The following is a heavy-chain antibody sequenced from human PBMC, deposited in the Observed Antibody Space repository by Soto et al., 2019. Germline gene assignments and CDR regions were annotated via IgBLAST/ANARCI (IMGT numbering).Heavy chain of an antibody. Sequence: LKVSCKASGYTSADFGISWVRQAPGQGLEWMGWVSGNNGASNPAPKVQGRITMTLDTSTGVSYMALRSLRSDDTAIYYCVRDQKYFRVNGNWFDSWGQGTLVTVSS. J-gene: IGHJ5*01. V-gene: IGHV1-18*04. D-gene: IGHD2-2*01. CDR1: GYTSADFG. CDR2: VSGNNGAS. CDR3: VRDQKYFRVNGNWFDS.